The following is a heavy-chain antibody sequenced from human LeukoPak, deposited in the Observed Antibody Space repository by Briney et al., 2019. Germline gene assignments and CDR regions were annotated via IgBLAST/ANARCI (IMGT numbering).Heavy chain of an antibody. D-gene: IGHD3-3*01. Sequence: GGSLRLPCAASGFTFSSYSMNWVRQAPGKGLEWVSYISSSSSTIYYADSVKGRFTISRDNAKNSLYLQMDSLRDEDTAVYYCARSGFWSGYYHFDYWGQGTLVTVSS. J-gene: IGHJ4*02. CDR2: ISSSSSTI. CDR1: GFTFSSYS. CDR3: ARSGFWSGYYHFDY. V-gene: IGHV3-48*02.